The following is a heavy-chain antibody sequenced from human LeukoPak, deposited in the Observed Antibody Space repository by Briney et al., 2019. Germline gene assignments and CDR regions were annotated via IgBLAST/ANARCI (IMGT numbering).Heavy chain of an antibody. Sequence: GGSLTLSCAACGFTLNRYEINWVRQAPGKGLEWVSKISSSGSTINYADSVKGRFTISRDNAKNSLYLQTNSLRAEDTAVYYCARDLYLYVRSSGRFDYWGQGTLVTVSS. D-gene: IGHD6-6*01. CDR3: ARDLYLYVRSSGRFDY. CDR1: GFTLNRYE. J-gene: IGHJ4*02. CDR2: ISSSGSTI. V-gene: IGHV3-48*03.